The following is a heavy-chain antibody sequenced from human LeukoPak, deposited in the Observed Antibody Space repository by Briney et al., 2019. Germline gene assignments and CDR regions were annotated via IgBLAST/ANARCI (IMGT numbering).Heavy chain of an antibody. Sequence: SETLSLTCSVSGDSISSHYWSWIRQPPGKGLEWIGFFYDSGSTNYKSSLKSRVTMSVDTSKIQFSLKLSSVTAADTAVYYCARVLQNYYHLDVWGTGTTVTVPS. CDR2: FYDSGST. J-gene: IGHJ6*03. V-gene: IGHV4-59*11. D-gene: IGHD2/OR15-2a*01. CDR3: ARVLQNYYHLDV. CDR1: GDSISSHY.